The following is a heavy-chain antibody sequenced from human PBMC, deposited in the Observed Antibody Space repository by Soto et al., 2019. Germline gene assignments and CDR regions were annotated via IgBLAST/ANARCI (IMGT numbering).Heavy chain of an antibody. CDR1: GFTFSSYA. Sequence: PGGSLRLSCAASGFTFSSYAMSWVRQAPGKGLEWVSAISGSGGSTYYADSVKGRFTISRDNSKNTLYLQMNSLRAEDTAVYYCAKPRGGFDWLLGLYGMDVWGQGTTVTVSS. D-gene: IGHD3-9*01. CDR3: AKPRGGFDWLLGLYGMDV. CDR2: ISGSGGST. J-gene: IGHJ6*02. V-gene: IGHV3-23*01.